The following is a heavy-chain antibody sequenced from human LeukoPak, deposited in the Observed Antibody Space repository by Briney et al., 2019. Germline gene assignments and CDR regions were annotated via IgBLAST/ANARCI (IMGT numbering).Heavy chain of an antibody. Sequence: SETLSLTXTVSGGSISSSSYYWGWIRQPPGKGLEWIGSIYYSGSTYYNPSLKSRVTISVDTSKNQFSLKLSSVTAADTAVYYCARHAGSYWASASDIWGQGTMVTVSS. J-gene: IGHJ3*02. D-gene: IGHD1-26*01. CDR3: ARHAGSYWASASDI. V-gene: IGHV4-39*01. CDR2: IYYSGST. CDR1: GGSISSSSYY.